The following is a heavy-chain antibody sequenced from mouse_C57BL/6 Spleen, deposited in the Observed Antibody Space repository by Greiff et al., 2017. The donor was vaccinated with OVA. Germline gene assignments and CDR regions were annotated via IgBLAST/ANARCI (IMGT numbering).Heavy chain of an antibody. Sequence: VMLVESGPELVKPGASVKISCKASGYSFTSYYIHWVKQRPGQGLEWIGWIYPGSGNTKYNEKFKGKATLTADTSSSTAYMQLSSLTSEDSAVYYCASDYSNYGDYWGQGTTLTVSS. CDR3: ASDYSNYGDY. D-gene: IGHD2-5*01. V-gene: IGHV1-66*01. CDR2: IYPGSGNT. J-gene: IGHJ2*01. CDR1: GYSFTSYY.